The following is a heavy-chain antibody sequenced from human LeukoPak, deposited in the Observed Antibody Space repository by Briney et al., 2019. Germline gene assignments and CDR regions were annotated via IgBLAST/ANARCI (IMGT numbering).Heavy chain of an antibody. CDR1: GFTFNNYA. V-gene: IGHV3-23*01. D-gene: IGHD4-17*01. Sequence: GSLRLSCAASGFTFNNYAMNWVRQAPGKGLEWVSSISGGGETTYYADSAKGRFTISRDNSQNTLYLQMNSLRAEDTAVYYCARDYADYVGYFFFDYWGQGTLVAVSS. CDR3: ARDYADYVGYFFFDY. J-gene: IGHJ4*02. CDR2: ISGGGETT.